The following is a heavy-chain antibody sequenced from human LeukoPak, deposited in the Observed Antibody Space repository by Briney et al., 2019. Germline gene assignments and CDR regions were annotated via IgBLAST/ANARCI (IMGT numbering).Heavy chain of an antibody. CDR2: ISTNGGST. D-gene: IGHD3-22*01. Sequence: PGGSLRLSCSASGFTFSSYAMHWVRQTPGKGLEYVSTISTNGGSTYYADSVKGRFTISRDNSKNTLYLQMSSLRAEDTAVYYCAKGDNYYDSSGYYYVRALFDYWGQGTLVTVSS. CDR1: GFTFSSYA. CDR3: AKGDNYYDSSGYYYVRALFDY. V-gene: IGHV3-64D*09. J-gene: IGHJ4*02.